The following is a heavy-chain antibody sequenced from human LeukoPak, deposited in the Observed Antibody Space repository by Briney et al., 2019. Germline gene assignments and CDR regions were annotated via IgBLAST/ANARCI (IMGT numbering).Heavy chain of an antibody. D-gene: IGHD3-16*01. V-gene: IGHV3-30*03. Sequence: GGSLRLSCAAPGFTFSSYGMHWVRQAPGKGLEWVAVISYDGSNKYYADSVKGRFTISRDNSKNTLYLQMNSLRAEDTAVFYCVRWGRAAGGFDYWGQGTLVTVSS. CDR3: VRWGRAAGGFDY. CDR2: ISYDGSNK. J-gene: IGHJ4*02. CDR1: GFTFSSYG.